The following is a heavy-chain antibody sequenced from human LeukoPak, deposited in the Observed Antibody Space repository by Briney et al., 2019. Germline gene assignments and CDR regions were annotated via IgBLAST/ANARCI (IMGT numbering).Heavy chain of an antibody. CDR1: GFTFSSDA. CDR2: ISGSGGST. D-gene: IGHD2-8*01. Sequence: PGGSLRLSCAASGFTFSSDAMSWVRQAPGKGLEWVSAISGSGGSTYYADSVKGRFTISRDNSKNTLYLQMNSLRAEDTAVYYCAKYVVLMVYAVGFDYWGQGTLVTVSS. CDR3: AKYVVLMVYAVGFDY. V-gene: IGHV3-23*01. J-gene: IGHJ4*02.